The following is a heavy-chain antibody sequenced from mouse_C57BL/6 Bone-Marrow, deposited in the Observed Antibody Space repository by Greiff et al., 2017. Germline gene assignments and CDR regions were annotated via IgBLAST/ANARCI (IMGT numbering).Heavy chain of an antibody. J-gene: IGHJ4*01. CDR3: ARAGCIYYYAMDF. V-gene: IGHV1-69*01. CDR2: IDPSDSYT. Sequence: QVQLQQPGAELVMPGASVKLSCKASGYTFTSYWMHWVKQRPGQGLEWIGEIDPSDSYTNYNQKFKGKSTLTVDKSSSTAYMQLSSLTSEYSAVYYCARAGCIYYYAMDFWGQGTSVTVSS. CDR1: GYTFTSYW.